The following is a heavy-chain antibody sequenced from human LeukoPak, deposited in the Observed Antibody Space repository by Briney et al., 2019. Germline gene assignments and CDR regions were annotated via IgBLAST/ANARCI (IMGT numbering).Heavy chain of an antibody. D-gene: IGHD2-21*02. Sequence: SETLSLTCTVSGGSISSGGYYWSWIRQHPGKGLEWIVYIYYIVTTYYNPSLKSRVPLSVDTSKNQFSLKLSSVTAADTTVYYCAREREDAYCGGDCFYYYGMDVWGQGTTVTVSS. J-gene: IGHJ6*02. CDR3: AREREDAYCGGDCFYYYGMDV. V-gene: IGHV4-31*03. CDR1: GGSISSGGYY. CDR2: IYYIVTT.